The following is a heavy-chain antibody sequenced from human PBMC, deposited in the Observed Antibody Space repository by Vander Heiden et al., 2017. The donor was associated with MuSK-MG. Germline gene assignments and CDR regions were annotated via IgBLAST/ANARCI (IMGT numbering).Heavy chain of an antibody. CDR2: ISSSGSTI. D-gene: IGHD3-3*01. V-gene: IGHV3-11*01. Sequence: QVQLVESGGGLVKPGGSLRLSCAASGFTFSDHYRSWSRQAPGKGLGWVSYISSSGSTIYYADSVKGRCTISRDNAKNSLDLQMNSLRAEDTAVYYCARGEYYDFWSGVWNYMDVWGKGTTVTVSS. CDR1: GFTFSDHY. J-gene: IGHJ6*03. CDR3: ARGEYYDFWSGVWNYMDV.